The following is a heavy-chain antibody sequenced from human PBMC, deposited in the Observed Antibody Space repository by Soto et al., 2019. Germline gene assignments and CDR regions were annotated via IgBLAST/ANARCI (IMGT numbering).Heavy chain of an antibody. D-gene: IGHD3-10*01. CDR1: GYTFTSYY. CDR3: ARDPQYGSGRANRFDP. Sequence: ASVKVSCKASGYTFTSYYMHWVRQAPGQGLEWMGIINPSGGSTSYAQKFQGRVTMTRDTSTSTVYMELSSLRSEDTAVYYCARDPQYGSGRANRFDPWGQGTLVTVSS. V-gene: IGHV1-46*01. J-gene: IGHJ5*02. CDR2: INPSGGST.